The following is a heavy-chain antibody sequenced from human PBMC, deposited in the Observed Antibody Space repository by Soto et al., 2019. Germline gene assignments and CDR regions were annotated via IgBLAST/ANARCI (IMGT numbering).Heavy chain of an antibody. CDR2: IWYDGSNK. D-gene: IGHD4-4*01. J-gene: IGHJ5*02. Sequence: PGGSLRLSCAASGFTFSSYGMHWVRQAPGKGLEWVAVIWYDGSNKYYADSVKGRFTISRDNSKNTLYLQMNSLRAEDTAVYYCARGGNFLGNNWFDPWGQGTLVTVSS. V-gene: IGHV3-33*01. CDR1: GFTFSSYG. CDR3: ARGGNFLGNNWFDP.